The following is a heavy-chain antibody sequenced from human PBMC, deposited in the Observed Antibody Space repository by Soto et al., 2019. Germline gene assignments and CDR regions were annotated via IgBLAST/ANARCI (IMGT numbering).Heavy chain of an antibody. Sequence: EVQLVESGGALVQPGGSLRLTCATSGFTFSNYWMTWVRQAPGKGLEWVANINKDGSQTSFVDSVKGRFTIFRDNAKSSLYPQRNSLRGEDTAKYYCVKEIAAPQWGQGTLVTVSS. CDR3: VKEIAAPQ. CDR1: GFTFSNYW. D-gene: IGHD6-25*01. CDR2: INKDGSQT. V-gene: IGHV3-7*01. J-gene: IGHJ4*02.